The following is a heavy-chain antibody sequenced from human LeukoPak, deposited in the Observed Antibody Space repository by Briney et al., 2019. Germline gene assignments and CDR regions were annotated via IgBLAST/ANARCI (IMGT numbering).Heavy chain of an antibody. CDR1: GGSFSGYY. V-gene: IGHV4-34*01. CDR2: INHSGGT. D-gene: IGHD2-15*01. Sequence: SETLSLTCAVYGGSFSGYYWSWIRQPPGKGLEWIGEINHSGGTNYNPSLKSRVTISVDTSKNQFSLKLSSVTAADTAVYYCASGVSVAAAVGSFDIWGQGTMVTVSS. CDR3: ASGVSVAAAVGSFDI. J-gene: IGHJ3*02.